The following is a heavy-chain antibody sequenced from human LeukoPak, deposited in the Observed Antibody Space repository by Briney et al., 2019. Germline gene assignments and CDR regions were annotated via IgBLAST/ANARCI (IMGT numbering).Heavy chain of an antibody. V-gene: IGHV3-11*01. CDR2: ISSSGSTI. D-gene: IGHD2-21*01. J-gene: IGHJ4*02. Sequence: PGGSLRLSCAASGFSFDDYGMSWVRQAPGKGLEWVSYISSSGSTIYYADSVKGRFTISRDNAKNSLYLQMNSLRLEDAAVYFCARAPVTSCRGAYCYPFDYWGQGTQVTVSS. CDR3: ARAPVTSCRGAYCYPFDY. CDR1: GFSFDDYG.